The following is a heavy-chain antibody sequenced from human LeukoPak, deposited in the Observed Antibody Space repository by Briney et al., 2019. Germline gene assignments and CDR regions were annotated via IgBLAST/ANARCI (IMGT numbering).Heavy chain of an antibody. V-gene: IGHV3-23*01. CDR2: ISGSGTST. J-gene: IGHJ4*02. D-gene: IGHD6-19*01. CDR1: GFTFSSYA. CDR3: GRGKGIAVSSFNS. Sequence: GGSLRLSCAASGFTFSSYAMSWVRQAPGKGLEWVSGISGSGTSTYYADSVKGRFTISRDNSKNTMSLQMNSLRAEDTALYYCGRGKGIAVSSFNSWGQGTLVTVSS.